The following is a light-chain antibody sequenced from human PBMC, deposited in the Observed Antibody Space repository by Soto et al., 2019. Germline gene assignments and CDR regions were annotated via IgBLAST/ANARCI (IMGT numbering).Light chain of an antibody. CDR2: DAS. J-gene: IGKJ5*01. CDR1: QSVSSSY. V-gene: IGKV3D-20*01. CDR3: QQYGSSPPIT. Sequence: EIVLTQSPATLSLSPGERATLSCGASQSVSSSYLAWYQQKPGLAPRLLIYDASSRATGIPDRFGGSGSGTDFTLTISRLEPEDFAVYYCQQYGSSPPITFGQGTRLEIK.